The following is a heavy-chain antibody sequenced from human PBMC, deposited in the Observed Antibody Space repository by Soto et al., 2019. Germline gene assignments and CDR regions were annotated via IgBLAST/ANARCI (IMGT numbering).Heavy chain of an antibody. J-gene: IGHJ4*02. V-gene: IGHV3-30-3*01. D-gene: IGHD3-3*01. CDR1: GFTFSSYA. CDR3: ARTPYDFWSGRPVYYFDY. CDR2: ISYDGSNK. Sequence: PGGSLRLSCAASGFTFSSYAMHWVRQAPGKGLEWVAVISYDGSNKYYADSVKGRFTISRDNSKNTLYLQMNSLRAEDTAVYYCARTPYDFWSGRPVYYFDYWGQGTLVTVSS.